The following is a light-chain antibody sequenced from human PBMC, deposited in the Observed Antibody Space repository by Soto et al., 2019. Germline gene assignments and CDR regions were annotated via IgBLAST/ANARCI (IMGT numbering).Light chain of an antibody. V-gene: IGLV1-47*01. CDR3: AAWDDSLSAWV. CDR2: RSN. Sequence: QAVVTQPPSASGTPGQRVTISCSGSSSNIGSNYVYWYQQLPGTAPKLLIYRSNQRPSGVPDRFSGSKSGTSASLAISGLRSEDEADYYCAAWDDSLSAWVFGGGTKVTVL. J-gene: IGLJ3*02. CDR1: SSNIGSNY.